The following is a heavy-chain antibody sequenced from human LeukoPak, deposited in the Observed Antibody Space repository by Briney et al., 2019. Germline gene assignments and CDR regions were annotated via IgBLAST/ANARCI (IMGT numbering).Heavy chain of an antibody. V-gene: IGHV3-30*02. CDR2: IRYEGSNK. CDR1: GFTFSSYG. Sequence: GGSLRLSCAASGFTFSSYGMHWVRQAPGKGLEWVAFIRYEGSNKYYADSVKGRFTISRDNSKNTLYLQMDSLRAEDTVVYYCAKARFLECLSQYYFDYWGQGTLVTVSA. CDR3: AKARFLECLSQYYFDY. D-gene: IGHD3-3*01. J-gene: IGHJ4*02.